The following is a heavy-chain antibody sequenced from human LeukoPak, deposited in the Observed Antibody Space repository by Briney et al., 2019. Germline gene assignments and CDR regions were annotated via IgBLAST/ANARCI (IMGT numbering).Heavy chain of an antibody. CDR2: ISYDGSNK. D-gene: IGHD6-19*01. V-gene: IGHV3-30-3*01. CDR1: GFTFSSYA. J-gene: IGHJ5*02. Sequence: PGRSLRLSCAASGFTFSSYAMHWVRQAPGKGLEWVAVISYDGSNKYYADSVKGRFTISRDNSKNTLYLQMNSLRAEDTAVYYCAREPDPEIAVAGLNWFDPWGQGTLVTVSS. CDR3: AREPDPEIAVAGLNWFDP.